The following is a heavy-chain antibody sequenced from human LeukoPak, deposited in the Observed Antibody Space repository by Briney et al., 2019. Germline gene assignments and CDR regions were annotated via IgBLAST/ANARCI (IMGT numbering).Heavy chain of an antibody. Sequence: PSETLSLTCTVSGGSISSSSYYWRWIRQPPGKVLEWIGSIYYSGSTYYNPSLKSRATVSIDTSKNQFSLKLSSVTAADTAVYYCAREYTLYRSGWFLDYWGQGTVVTVSS. CDR1: GGSISSSSYY. V-gene: IGHV4-39*07. J-gene: IGHJ4*02. CDR2: IYYSGST. D-gene: IGHD6-19*01. CDR3: AREYTLYRSGWFLDY.